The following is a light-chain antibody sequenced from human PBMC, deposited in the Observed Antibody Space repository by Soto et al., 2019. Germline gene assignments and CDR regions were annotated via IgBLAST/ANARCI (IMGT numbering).Light chain of an antibody. V-gene: IGKV3-15*01. CDR3: QQYGSSGT. CDR1: QSVSSN. CDR2: GAS. J-gene: IGKJ1*01. Sequence: EIVMTQSPATLSVSPGERATLSCRASQSVSSNLAWYQQKPGQAPRLLIYGASTRATGIPARFSGSGSGTEFTLTISRLEPEVFAVYYCQQYGSSGTFGQGTMV.